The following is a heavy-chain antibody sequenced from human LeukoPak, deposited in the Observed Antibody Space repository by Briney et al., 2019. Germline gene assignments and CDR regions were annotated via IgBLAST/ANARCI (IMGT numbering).Heavy chain of an antibody. CDR3: ARAPIAVAGTYYYYMDV. Sequence: PSETLSLTCIVSGGSISSYYWSWVRQAPGKGLEWVANIKQDGSEKYYVDSVKGRFTISRDNAKNSLYLQMNSLRAEDTAVYYCARAPIAVAGTYYYYMDVWGKGTTVTISS. CDR2: IKQDGSEK. V-gene: IGHV3-7*01. J-gene: IGHJ6*03. D-gene: IGHD6-19*01. CDR1: GGSISSYY.